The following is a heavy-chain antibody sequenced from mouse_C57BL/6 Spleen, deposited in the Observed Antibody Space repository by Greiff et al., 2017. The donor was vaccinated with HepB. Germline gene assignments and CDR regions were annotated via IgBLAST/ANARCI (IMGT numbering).Heavy chain of an antibody. J-gene: IGHJ3*01. Sequence: EVKLVESGPELVKPGASVKMSCKASGYTFTDYNMHWVKQSHGKSLEWIGYINPNNGGTSYNQKFKGKATLTVNKSSSTAYMELRSLTSEDSAVYYCGYDYDVPFAYWGQGTLVTVSA. CDR2: INPNNGGT. CDR1: GYTFTDYN. D-gene: IGHD2-4*01. CDR3: GYDYDVPFAY. V-gene: IGHV1-22*01.